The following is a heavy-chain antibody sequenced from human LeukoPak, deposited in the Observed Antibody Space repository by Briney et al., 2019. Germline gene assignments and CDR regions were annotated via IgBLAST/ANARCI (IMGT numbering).Heavy chain of an antibody. CDR3: VKESGFMVAPNSAFDI. J-gene: IGHJ3*02. V-gene: IGHV3-64D*06. CDR2: ISRSGGST. CDR1: GFTFNSYP. D-gene: IGHD4/OR15-4a*01. Sequence: GGSLRLSCSASGFTFNSYPVHWVRQAPGKGLEYVSGISRSGGSTYYADSVKGRFTISRDNSKNTLYLQMSSLRAEGTAVYYCVKESGFMVAPNSAFDIWGQGTMVTASA.